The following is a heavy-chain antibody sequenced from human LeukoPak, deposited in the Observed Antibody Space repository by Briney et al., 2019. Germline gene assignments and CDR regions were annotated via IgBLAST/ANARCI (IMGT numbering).Heavy chain of an antibody. CDR3: ARESSSSPGEY. J-gene: IGHJ4*02. CDR2: IYYSGST. Sequence: SQTLSLTCTVSGGSNSSGDYYWSWIRQPPGKGLEWIGYIYYSGSTYYNPSLKSRVTISVDTSKNQFSLKLSSVTAADTAVYYCARESSSSPGEYWGQGTLVTVSS. V-gene: IGHV4-30-4*08. D-gene: IGHD6-13*01. CDR1: GGSNSSGDYY.